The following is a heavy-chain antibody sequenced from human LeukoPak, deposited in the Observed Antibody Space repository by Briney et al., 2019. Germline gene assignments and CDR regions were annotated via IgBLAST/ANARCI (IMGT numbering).Heavy chain of an antibody. CDR1: GFTFSTYA. CDR3: ARDWYDY. CDR2: IGGSGSYT. J-gene: IGHJ4*02. D-gene: IGHD6-13*01. Sequence: GGSLRLSYAASGFTFSTYAMIWVRQAPGKGLEWVSVIGGSGSYTYYADSVKGRFTISRGNSKDTLYLQMNSLRAEDTAVYYCARDWYDYWGQGTLVTVSS. V-gene: IGHV3-23*01.